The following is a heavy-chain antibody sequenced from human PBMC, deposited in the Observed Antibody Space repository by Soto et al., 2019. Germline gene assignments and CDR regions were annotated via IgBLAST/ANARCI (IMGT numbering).Heavy chain of an antibody. CDR3: AREVAGYVGN. J-gene: IGHJ4*02. CDR1: GSTFTSND. V-gene: IGHV1-8*01. CDR2: MKPNSGNT. D-gene: IGHD6-19*01. Sequence: QVQLVQSGAEVKKPGASVKVSCKASGSTFTSNDINWVRQATGQGLERMGWMKPNSGNTGYAQKFQGRVTMTRNTSISTAYMELSILRSEDTAVYFCAREVAGYVGNWGQGTLVTVSS.